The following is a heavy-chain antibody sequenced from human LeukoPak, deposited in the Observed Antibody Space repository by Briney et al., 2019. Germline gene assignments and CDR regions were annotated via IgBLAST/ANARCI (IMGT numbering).Heavy chain of an antibody. D-gene: IGHD3-10*01. J-gene: IGHJ4*02. CDR3: ARGDYGSGSYYY. CDR1: GFIFSSYA. Sequence: GGSLRLSCAASGFIFSSYAMHWVRRAPGKGLEWVALISYDGSNKYYADSVKGRFTISRDNSKNTLYLQMNSLRAEDTAVYYCARGDYGSGSYYYWGQGTLVTVSS. V-gene: IGHV3-30*04. CDR2: ISYDGSNK.